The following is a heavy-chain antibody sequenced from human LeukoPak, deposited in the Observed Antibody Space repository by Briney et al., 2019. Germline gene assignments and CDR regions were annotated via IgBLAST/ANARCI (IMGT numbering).Heavy chain of an antibody. CDR2: IGGSGDNT. CDR1: GFPFSAYA. D-gene: IGHD6-6*01. Sequence: QPGGSLRLSCAASGFPFSAYAMHWVRQAPGKGLEWVSVIGGSGDNTNYADSVKGRFTISRDNSKNTLYLQVNSLRADDSAVYYCAKLRSSSFWYYGMDVWGQGTTVTVSS. V-gene: IGHV3-23*01. CDR3: AKLRSSSFWYYGMDV. J-gene: IGHJ6*02.